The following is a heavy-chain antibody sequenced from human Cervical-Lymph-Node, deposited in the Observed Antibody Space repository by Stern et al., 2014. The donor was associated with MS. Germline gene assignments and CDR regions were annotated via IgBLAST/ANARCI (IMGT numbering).Heavy chain of an antibody. V-gene: IGHV1-46*01. Sequence: QVQLVQSGAEVKKPGASVKVSCKASGYTFTSYYMHWVRQAPGQGLEWMGIINPSGGSTRYAQKFQGRVTMTRDTSTSTVYMELSSLRSEDTAVYYCARDLVRGYFDYWGQGTLVTVSS. D-gene: IGHD2-2*01. CDR2: INPSGGST. CDR3: ARDLVRGYFDY. J-gene: IGHJ4*02. CDR1: GYTFTSYY.